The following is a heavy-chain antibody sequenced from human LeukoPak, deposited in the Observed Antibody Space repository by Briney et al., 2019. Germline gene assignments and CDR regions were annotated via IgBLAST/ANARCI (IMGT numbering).Heavy chain of an antibody. V-gene: IGHV4-30-4*01. CDR3: ARTVYYDILTGYWVGFDP. CDR2: IYYSGST. D-gene: IGHD3-9*01. J-gene: IGHJ5*02. Sequence: SQTLSLTCTVSGGSISSGDYYWSWIRQPPGKGLEWIGYIYYSGSTYYNPSLKSRVTISVDTSKNQFSLKLSSVTAADTAVYYCARTVYYDILTGYWVGFDPWGQGTLVTASS. CDR1: GGSISSGDYY.